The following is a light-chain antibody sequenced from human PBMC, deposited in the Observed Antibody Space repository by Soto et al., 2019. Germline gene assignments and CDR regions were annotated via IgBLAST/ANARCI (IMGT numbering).Light chain of an antibody. Sequence: QSALTQPASVSGSPGQSITISCTGTSSDVGAYNFVSWYQHHPDKAPKVVIYDVANRPSGVSYRVSASKSGNTASLTSSGLQAEDEADYYCMSFTSSNTYVFGTGTKVTVL. CDR1: SSDVGAYNF. V-gene: IGLV2-14*03. CDR2: DVA. CDR3: MSFTSSNTYV. J-gene: IGLJ1*01.